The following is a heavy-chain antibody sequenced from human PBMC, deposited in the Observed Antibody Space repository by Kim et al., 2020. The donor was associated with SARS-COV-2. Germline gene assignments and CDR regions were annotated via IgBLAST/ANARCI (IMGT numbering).Heavy chain of an antibody. J-gene: IGHJ4*02. D-gene: IGHD1-1*01. CDR2: ITNKGNNYAT. V-gene: IGHV3-73*01. Sequence: GGSLRLSCAGSGFSDSFMHWVRQAPGKGLEWVGRITNKGNNYATTYAVSVEGRFTISRDDSRNTAYLQMSSLKNEDTAFYYCARENWYLDYWGQGTLVT. CDR3: ARENWYLDY. CDR1: GFSDSF.